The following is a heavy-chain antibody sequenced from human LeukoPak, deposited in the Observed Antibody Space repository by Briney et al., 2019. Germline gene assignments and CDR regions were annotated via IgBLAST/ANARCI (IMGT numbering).Heavy chain of an antibody. CDR3: AKGDDYGDYYVSS. CDR1: GFTFSSYA. J-gene: IGHJ5*02. CDR2: ISGSGSVT. D-gene: IGHD4-17*01. V-gene: IGHV3-23*01. Sequence: GGSLRLSCAASGFTFSSYAMSWVRQAPGKGLEWVSSISGSGSVTYYADSVKGRFTISRDKSKNTLYLQMNSLRAEDAAVYYCAKGDDYGDYYVSSWGQGTLVPVSS.